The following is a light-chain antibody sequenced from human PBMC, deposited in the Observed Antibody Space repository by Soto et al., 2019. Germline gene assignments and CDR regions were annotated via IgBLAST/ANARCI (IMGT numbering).Light chain of an antibody. CDR1: SSNIGAGYD. Sequence: QSVLTQPPSVSGAPGQRVTISCTGSSSNIGAGYDVHWYQQLPGTAPKLLIYGNSNRPSGVPDRFSGSKSRTSASLAITGLQAEDEADYYCQSYDSILSGVVFRGGTKLTVL. CDR3: QSYDSILSGVV. V-gene: IGLV1-40*01. J-gene: IGLJ2*01. CDR2: GNS.